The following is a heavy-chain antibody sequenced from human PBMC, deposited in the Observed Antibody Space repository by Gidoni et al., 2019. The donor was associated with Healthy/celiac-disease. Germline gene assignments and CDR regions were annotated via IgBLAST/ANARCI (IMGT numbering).Heavy chain of an antibody. Sequence: EVQLVESGGGLVQPGRSLRLSCAASGFTFDDYAMHWVRQAPGKGLEWVSGISWNSGSIGYADSVKGRFTISRDNAKNSLYLQMNSLRAEDTALYYCAKDIERWEMGPAGFDIWGQGTMVTVSS. V-gene: IGHV3-9*01. CDR2: ISWNSGSI. D-gene: IGHD1-26*01. CDR1: GFTFDDYA. CDR3: AKDIERWEMGPAGFDI. J-gene: IGHJ3*02.